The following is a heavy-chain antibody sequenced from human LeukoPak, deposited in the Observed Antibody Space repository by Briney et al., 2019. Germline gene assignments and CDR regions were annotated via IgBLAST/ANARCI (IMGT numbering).Heavy chain of an antibody. CDR3: ASREYTSSSGYY. CDR2: INPNNGGT. J-gene: IGHJ4*02. D-gene: IGHD6-6*01. CDR1: GYTFTDYY. Sequence: ASVKVSCKASGYTFTDYYLHWVRQAPGQGLEWMGRINPNNGGTNYAQKFQGRVTMTRDTSISTAYMELSSLRSDDTAVYYCASREYTSSSGYYWSQGTLVTVSS. V-gene: IGHV1-2*06.